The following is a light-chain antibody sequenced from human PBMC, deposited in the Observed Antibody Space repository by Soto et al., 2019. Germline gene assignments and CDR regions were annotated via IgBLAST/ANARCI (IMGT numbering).Light chain of an antibody. J-gene: IGKJ1*01. CDR2: RAS. V-gene: IGKV1-5*03. CDR1: QDIGTW. CDR3: QHYNSYSEA. Sequence: DIQMTQSPSTLSASVGDRVTITCRASQDIGTWLAWYQQKPEKAPKVLIYRASHLESGVPSRFSASGSGTEFSLTINSLQADDFATYYCQHYNSYSEAFGQGTKVELK.